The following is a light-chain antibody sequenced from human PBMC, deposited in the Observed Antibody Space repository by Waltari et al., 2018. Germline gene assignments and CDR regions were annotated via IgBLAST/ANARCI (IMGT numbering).Light chain of an antibody. J-gene: IGLJ3*02. CDR1: SSAVGTYNL. CDR3: CSFAAGSILV. Sequence: QSALTQPASVSGSPGQSITISCTGTSSAVGTYNLVSWYQHHPDKAPKLIIYEGNKRPSGVSNRFSGSKSGNTASLTISGLQAEDEADYYCCSFAAGSILVFGGGTKLTVL. V-gene: IGLV2-23*01. CDR2: EGN.